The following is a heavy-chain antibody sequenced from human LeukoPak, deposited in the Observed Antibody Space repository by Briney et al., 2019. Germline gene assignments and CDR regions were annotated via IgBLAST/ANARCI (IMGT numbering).Heavy chain of an antibody. V-gene: IGHV3-74*01. CDR2: INSDGSST. Sequence: GGSLRLSCAASGFTFSSYVMHWVRQAPGKGLEWVSRINSDGSSTRSADSVKGRFTISRDNAKNSLYLQMNNLRAEDTAVYYCARVGGCYQMLFYYYYMDVWGKGTTVTVSS. D-gene: IGHD2-2*01. J-gene: IGHJ6*03. CDR1: GFTFSSYV. CDR3: ARVGGCYQMLFYYYYMDV.